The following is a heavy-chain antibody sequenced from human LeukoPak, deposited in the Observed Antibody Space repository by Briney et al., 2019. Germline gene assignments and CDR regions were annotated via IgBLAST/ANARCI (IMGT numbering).Heavy chain of an antibody. CDR3: ANYRKPQGLDY. V-gene: IGHV3-23*01. CDR2: ISSNGADT. CDR1: RFAFSTYA. D-gene: IGHD1-14*01. J-gene: IGHJ4*02. Sequence: GGSLRLSCAVSRFAFSTYAMTWVRQAPGQGLEYVSTISSNGADTYYADSVKGRFTISRDNSKNALYLQMTSLRVEDTAVYYCANYRKPQGLDYWGQGTLVTVSS.